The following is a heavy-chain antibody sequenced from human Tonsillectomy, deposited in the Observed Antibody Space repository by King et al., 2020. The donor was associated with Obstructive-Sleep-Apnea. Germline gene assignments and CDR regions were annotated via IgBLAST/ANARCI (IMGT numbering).Heavy chain of an antibody. Sequence: VQLVESGGGVVQPGRSLRLSCAASGFTINSYGMHWVRQAPGKGLEWVAVIWYDGSNKYYADSVKGRFTISRDNSKNTLYLQMNSLRAEDTAVYYCARGPNYYYYGLDVWGQGTTVTVSS. CDR2: IWYDGSNK. V-gene: IGHV3-33*01. CDR3: ARGPNYYYYGLDV. J-gene: IGHJ6*02. CDR1: GFTINSYG.